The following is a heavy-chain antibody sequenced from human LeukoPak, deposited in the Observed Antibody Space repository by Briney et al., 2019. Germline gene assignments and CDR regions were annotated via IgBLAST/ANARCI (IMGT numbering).Heavy chain of an antibody. Sequence: SETLSLTCTVSGGSISSYYWSWIRQPPGKGLEWIGYIYYSGSTNYNPSLKSRVTISVDTSKNHFSLKLSSVTAADTAVYYCASQPIRGYSGTVDYWGQGTLVTVSS. D-gene: IGHD5-12*01. CDR3: ASQPIRGYSGTVDY. J-gene: IGHJ4*02. V-gene: IGHV4-59*08. CDR2: IYYSGST. CDR1: GGSISSYY.